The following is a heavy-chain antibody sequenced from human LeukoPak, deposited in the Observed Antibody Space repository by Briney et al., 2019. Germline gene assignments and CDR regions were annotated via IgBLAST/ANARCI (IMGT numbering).Heavy chain of an antibody. CDR3: GLSGNYYYYYMDV. J-gene: IGHJ6*03. CDR2: IIPIFGIP. Sequence: TSVKVSCKASGGTFRTFAISWVRQAPGQGLEWMGGIIPIFGIPDSAQKFQGRLTITADESTTTAYMELSSLRSDDTAIYYCGLSGNYYYYYMDVWGKGTTVTISS. V-gene: IGHV1-69*13. CDR1: GGTFRTFA. D-gene: IGHD6-25*01.